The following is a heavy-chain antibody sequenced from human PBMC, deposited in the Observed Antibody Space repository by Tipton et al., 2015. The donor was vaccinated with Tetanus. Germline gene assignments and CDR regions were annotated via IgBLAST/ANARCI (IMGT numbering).Heavy chain of an antibody. V-gene: IGHV1-46*01. CDR2: INTSGGST. CDR3: ATTLGDGGHYYGMDV. J-gene: IGHJ6*02. D-gene: IGHD3-16*01. Sequence: QVQLVQSGAEVKKPGASVKVSCKASGYTFTSYYMHWVRQATGQGLEWMGIINTSGGSTSYAQKFQGRVTMTRDTSTSTVYMELSSLRSEDTAVYYCATTLGDGGHYYGMDVWGQGTTVTVSS. CDR1: GYTFTSYY.